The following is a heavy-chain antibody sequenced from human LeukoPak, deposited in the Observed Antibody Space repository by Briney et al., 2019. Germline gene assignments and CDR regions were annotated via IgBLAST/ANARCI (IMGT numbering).Heavy chain of an antibody. Sequence: PGGSLRLSCAASGFTFSSYAMSWVRQAPGKGLEWVSAISGSGGSTYYADSLKGRFTISRDNSKNTLYLQMYSLRAEDTAVYYCAHPTEYSSSWYGNWFDPWGQGTLVTVSS. V-gene: IGHV3-23*01. CDR1: GFTFSSYA. CDR2: ISGSGGST. CDR3: AHPTEYSSSWYGNWFDP. J-gene: IGHJ5*02. D-gene: IGHD6-13*01.